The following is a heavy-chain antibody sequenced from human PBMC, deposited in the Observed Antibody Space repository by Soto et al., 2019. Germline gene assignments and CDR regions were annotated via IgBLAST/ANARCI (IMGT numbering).Heavy chain of an antibody. CDR3: AKALPMFASGWHYFYGMDV. CDR2: ITYDGRNK. J-gene: IGHJ6*02. Sequence: GGSLRLSCAASGFTFSNYGTHWVRQAPGKGLEWVSVITYDGRNKYYADSVKGRFTVSRNNSKSTLFLQMNSLTAEDTAVYYCAKALPMFASGWHYFYGMDVWGQETTVAVSS. V-gene: IGHV3-30*18. D-gene: IGHD6-19*01. CDR1: GFTFSNYG.